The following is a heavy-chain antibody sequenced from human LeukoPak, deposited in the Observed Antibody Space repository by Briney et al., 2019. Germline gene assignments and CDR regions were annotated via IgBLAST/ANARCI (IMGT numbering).Heavy chain of an antibody. CDR3: ARRPYSSGWYYLDY. CDR2: IYDGGST. CDR1: GGPISNYY. V-gene: IGHV4-59*01. D-gene: IGHD6-19*01. J-gene: IGHJ4*02. Sequence: PSETLSLTCTVSGGPISNYYWNWIRQPPGKGLEWIGYIYDGGSTNYTPSLKSRVTISVDTSKNQFSLKLSSVTAADTAVYYCARRPYSSGWYYLDYWGQGTLVTVSS.